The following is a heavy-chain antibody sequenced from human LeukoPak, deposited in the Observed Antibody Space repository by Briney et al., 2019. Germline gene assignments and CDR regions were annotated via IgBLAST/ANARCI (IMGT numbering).Heavy chain of an antibody. CDR3: AKSMRPGYYYDSSGPYFDY. D-gene: IGHD3-22*01. CDR2: IRYDGSNK. V-gene: IGHV3-30*02. J-gene: IGHJ4*02. CDR1: GFTFSSYG. Sequence: PGGSLRLSCAVSGFTFSSYGMHWVRQAPGKGLEWVAFIRYDGSNKYYADSVKGRFTISRDNSKNTLYLQMNSLRAEDTAVYYCAKSMRPGYYYDSSGPYFDYWGQGTLVTVSS.